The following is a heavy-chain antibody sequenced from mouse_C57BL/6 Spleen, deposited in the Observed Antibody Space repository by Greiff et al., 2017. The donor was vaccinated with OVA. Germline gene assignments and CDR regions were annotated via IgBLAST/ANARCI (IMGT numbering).Heavy chain of an antibody. J-gene: IGHJ2*01. CDR1: GYTFTSYW. V-gene: IGHV1-53*01. CDR2: INPSNGGT. CDR3: ARSANWEGSYFDY. D-gene: IGHD4-1*02. Sequence: VQLQQPGTELVKPGASVKLSCKASGYTFTSYWMHWVKQRPGQGLEWIGNINPSNGGTNYNEKFKSKATLTVDKSSSTAYMQISSLTSEDSAVYYCARSANWEGSYFDYWGQGTTLTVSS.